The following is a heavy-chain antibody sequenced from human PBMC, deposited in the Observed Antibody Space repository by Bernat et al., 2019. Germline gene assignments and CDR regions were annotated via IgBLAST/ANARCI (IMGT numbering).Heavy chain of an antibody. J-gene: IGHJ4*02. CDR2: ISGSGTRT. V-gene: IGHV3-23*01. D-gene: IGHD2-15*01. CDR3: AKKSARDCSGGSCDGLNN. Sequence: EVQLLESGGGLVQPGGSLRLSCAASGFTFSSYAMSWVRQAPGKGLEWVSAISGSGTRTYFGDSVKGRFTISRDNSKNTLYLQMNSLRAEDTAVYYCAKKSARDCSGGSCDGLNNWGQGTLVTVSS. CDR1: GFTFSSYA.